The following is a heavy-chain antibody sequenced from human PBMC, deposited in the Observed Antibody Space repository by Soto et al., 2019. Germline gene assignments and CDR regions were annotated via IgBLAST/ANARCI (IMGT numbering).Heavy chain of an antibody. CDR2: IYYSGST. V-gene: IGHV4-31*03. Sequence: KPSETLSLTCTVSGGSISSGGYYWSWIRQHPGKGLEWIGYIYYSGSTYYNPSLKSRVTISVDTSKNQFSLKLSSVTAADTAVYYCARDRRGCRGYYGSGSCGYFDYWGQGTLVTVSS. D-gene: IGHD3-10*01. CDR3: ARDRRGCRGYYGSGSCGYFDY. CDR1: GGSISSGGYY. J-gene: IGHJ4*02.